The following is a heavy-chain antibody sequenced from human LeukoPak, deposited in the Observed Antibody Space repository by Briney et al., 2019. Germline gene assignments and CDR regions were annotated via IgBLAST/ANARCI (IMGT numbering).Heavy chain of an antibody. CDR3: ARSTGDCSGGTCYSDFDC. CDR1: GFSFSYYA. D-gene: IGHD2-15*01. CDR2: ISNNGTNK. J-gene: IGHJ4*02. Sequence: GGSLRLSCAASGFSFSYYAMHWVRQAPGKGLEWVAVISNNGTNKYYADSVKGRFTISRDNSKNTLYLQMNSLRAEDTAVYYCARSTGDCSGGTCYSDFDCWGQGTLVTVSS. V-gene: IGHV3-30*01.